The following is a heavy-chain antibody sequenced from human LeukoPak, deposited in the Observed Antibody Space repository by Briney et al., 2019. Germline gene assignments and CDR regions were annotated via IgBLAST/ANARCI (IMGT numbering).Heavy chain of an antibody. Sequence: GGSLRLSCAASGFTFSSYAMSWVRQAPGKGLEWVSGISGSSTYYADSVKGRFTISRDNSKNTLYLQMNSLRAEDTAVYYCAKSIRYDSSGYIDYWGQGTLVTVSS. D-gene: IGHD3-22*01. CDR3: AKSIRYDSSGYIDY. CDR1: GFTFSSYA. V-gene: IGHV3-23*01. J-gene: IGHJ4*02. CDR2: ISGSST.